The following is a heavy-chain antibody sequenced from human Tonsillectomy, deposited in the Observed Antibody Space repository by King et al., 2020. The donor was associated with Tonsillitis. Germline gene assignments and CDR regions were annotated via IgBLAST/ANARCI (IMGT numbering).Heavy chain of an antibody. CDR3: ARQGDHYFGSGSFTD. J-gene: IGHJ4*02. V-gene: IGHV5-51*01. CDR2: IHPGYSDT. CDR1: GYIFTSYW. Sequence: QLVQSGAEVKKPGESLKISCQGSGYIFTSYWIGWVRQMPGKGLEWMGIIHPGYSDTRYTPSFQGQFAISADRSIGTAYLQWSSLKASDTAIYYCARQGDHYFGSGSFTDWGQGTLVTVSS. D-gene: IGHD3-10*01.